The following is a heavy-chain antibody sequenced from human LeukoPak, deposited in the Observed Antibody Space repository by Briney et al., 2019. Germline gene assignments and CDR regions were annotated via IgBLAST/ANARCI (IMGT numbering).Heavy chain of an antibody. CDR2: ISGSGGST. V-gene: IGHV3-23*01. J-gene: IGHJ4*02. CDR3: AKGALPRGDYNRGPFDY. CDR1: GFTFSSYA. D-gene: IGHD4-17*01. Sequence: GGSLRLSCAASGFTFSSYAMSWVRQAPGKGLEWVSAISGSGGSTYYADSVKGRFTISRDNSKNTLYLQMNSLRAEDTAVYYCAKGALPRGDYNRGPFDYWGQGTLVTVSS.